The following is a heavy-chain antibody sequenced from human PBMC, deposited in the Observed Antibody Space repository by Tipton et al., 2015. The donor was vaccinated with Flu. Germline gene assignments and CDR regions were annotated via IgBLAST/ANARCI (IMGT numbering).Heavy chain of an antibody. Sequence: LRLSCAVSGDSIRNDYFWGWIRQPPGKGLEWIATIHRSGSTKYNPSLKSRVTISVDTSKSQFSLEMRSVTAADMAVYYCARRDFSNYVSDPKNCFDPWGQGILVTVSS. D-gene: IGHD4-11*01. CDR3: ARRDFSNYVSDPKNCFDP. CDR1: GDSIRNDYF. J-gene: IGHJ5*02. CDR2: IHRSGST. V-gene: IGHV4-38-2*01.